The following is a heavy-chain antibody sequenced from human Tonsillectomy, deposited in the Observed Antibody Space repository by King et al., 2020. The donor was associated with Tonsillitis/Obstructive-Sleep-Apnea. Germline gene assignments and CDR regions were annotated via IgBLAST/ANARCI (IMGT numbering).Heavy chain of an antibody. V-gene: IGHV3-74*01. CDR2: INSDGTDR. J-gene: IGHJ4*02. Sequence: VQLVESGGGLVQPGGSLRLSCAASGITLSGHWMHWVRQAPGKGLVWVAHINSDGTDRNYADSVRGRFTISRDNANSMLYLQMNTLGAEDTAVYYCGGLFWFGGWGQGTLVTVSS. CDR3: GGLFWFGG. D-gene: IGHD3-10*01. CDR1: GITLSGHW.